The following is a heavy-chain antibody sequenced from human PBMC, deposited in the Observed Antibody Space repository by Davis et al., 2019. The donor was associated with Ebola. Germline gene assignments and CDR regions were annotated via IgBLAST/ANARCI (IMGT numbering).Heavy chain of an antibody. CDR1: GYTFTSYG. V-gene: IGHV1-18*01. CDR2: ISAYNGNT. Sequence: ASVKVSCKASGYTFTSYGISWVRQAPGQGLEWMGWISAYNGNTNYAQKLQGRVTMTTDTSTSTAYMELRSLRSDDTAVYYCARAPFVAAAGTGGLYYYDGMDVWGQGTTVTVSS. J-gene: IGHJ6*02. D-gene: IGHD6-13*01. CDR3: ARAPFVAAAGTGGLYYYDGMDV.